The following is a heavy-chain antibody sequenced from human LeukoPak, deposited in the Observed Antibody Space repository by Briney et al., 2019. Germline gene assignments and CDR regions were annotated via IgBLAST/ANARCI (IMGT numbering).Heavy chain of an antibody. Sequence: TGRSLRLSRVASGFTFEDFAMHWVRQVAGRGLEWVSGLIWNSRNIVYADSVKGRFTVSRDNTKHSLYLGMNSQRLEDMSTYFCAKGSSGTYSAAFDIWGQGTVVSVSS. CDR3: AKGSSGTYSAAFDI. CDR1: GFTFEDFA. CDR2: LIWNSRNI. V-gene: IGHV3-9*03. D-gene: IGHD1-26*01. J-gene: IGHJ3*02.